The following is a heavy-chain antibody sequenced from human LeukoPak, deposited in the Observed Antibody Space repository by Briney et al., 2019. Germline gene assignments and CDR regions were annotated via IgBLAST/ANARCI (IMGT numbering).Heavy chain of an antibody. J-gene: IGHJ4*02. D-gene: IGHD1-1*01. CDR2: IDSDGYST. Sequence: GGSLRLSCAASGFTFSSYWMHWVRQAPGKGLVWVSCIDSDGYSTAYADSVKGRFTISRDNAKNTLYLQMNSLRAEDTAVYYCASEGTTGTTWGPDYWGQGTLVTVSS. CDR3: ASEGTTGTTWGPDY. CDR1: GFTFSSYW. V-gene: IGHV3-74*01.